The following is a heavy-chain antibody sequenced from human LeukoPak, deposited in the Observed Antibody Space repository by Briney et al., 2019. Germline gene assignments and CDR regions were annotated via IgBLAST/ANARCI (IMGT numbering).Heavy chain of an antibody. D-gene: IGHD6-19*01. J-gene: IGHJ5*02. Sequence: SETLSLTCTVSGVSISSYYWSWIRQPAGKGLEWIGRIYTSGSTNYNPSLKSRVTMSVDTSKNQFSLKLSSVTAADTAVYYCARAQTFLAVAGTNWFDPWGQGTLVTVSS. CDR3: ARAQTFLAVAGTNWFDP. V-gene: IGHV4-4*07. CDR2: IYTSGST. CDR1: GVSISSYY.